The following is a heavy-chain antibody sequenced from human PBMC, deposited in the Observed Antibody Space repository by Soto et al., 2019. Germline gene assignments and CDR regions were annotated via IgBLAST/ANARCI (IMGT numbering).Heavy chain of an antibody. CDR3: ARVGPGYYFGMHV. CDR1: GYTFTNYD. Sequence: QVQLVQSGAEVKKPGASVKVSCTASGYTFTNYDIYWVRQATGQGLECVGWMNPNSGNTDYPQKFQCRITMTRNTSISTAYMELTSLRSEDTAVYYCARVGPGYYFGMHVWGQGTTVTVSS. J-gene: IGHJ6*02. V-gene: IGHV1-8*01. CDR2: MNPNSGNT.